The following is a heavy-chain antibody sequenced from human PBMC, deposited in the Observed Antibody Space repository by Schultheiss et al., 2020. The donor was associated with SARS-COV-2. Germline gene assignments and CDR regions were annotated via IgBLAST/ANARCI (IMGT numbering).Heavy chain of an antibody. CDR2: INHSGST. V-gene: IGHV4-34*01. D-gene: IGHD6-19*01. CDR1: GGSFSDYY. Sequence: SETLSLTCAVYGGSFSDYYWRWIRQPPGKGLECIGEINHSGSTNYNPSLKSRVTISVDTSKNQFSLKLSSVTAADTAVYYCASQGQWLALYAFDIWGQGTMVTVSS. J-gene: IGHJ3*02. CDR3: ASQGQWLALYAFDI.